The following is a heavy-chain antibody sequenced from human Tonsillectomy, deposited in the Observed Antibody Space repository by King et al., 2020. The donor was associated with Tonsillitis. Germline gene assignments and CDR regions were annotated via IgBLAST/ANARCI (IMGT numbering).Heavy chain of an antibody. Sequence: VQLVESGAEVKKPGASVKVSCKASGYTFTSYGISWVRQAPGQGLEWMGWISAYNGNTNYPQKLQGRVTMTTDTSTSTAYMELRSLRSDDTAVYYCARYTYYDILTGYSYYYYGMDVWGQGTTVTVSS. CDR2: ISAYNGNT. CDR1: GYTFTSYG. J-gene: IGHJ6*02. V-gene: IGHV1-18*01. CDR3: ARYTYYDILTGYSYYYYGMDV. D-gene: IGHD3-9*01.